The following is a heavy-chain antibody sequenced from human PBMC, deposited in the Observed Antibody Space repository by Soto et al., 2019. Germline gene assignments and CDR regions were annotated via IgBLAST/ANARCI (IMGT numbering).Heavy chain of an antibody. V-gene: IGHV1-46*01. CDR3: AREVGDYGSLSYYYYGMDV. Sequence: GASVKVSCKASGYTFTSYYMHWVRQAPGQGLEWMGIINPSGGSTSYAQKFQGRVTMTRDTSTSTVYMELSSLRSEDTAVYYCAREVGDYGSLSYYYYGMDVWGQGTTVTVSS. J-gene: IGHJ6*02. D-gene: IGHD4-17*01. CDR1: GYTFTSYY. CDR2: INPSGGST.